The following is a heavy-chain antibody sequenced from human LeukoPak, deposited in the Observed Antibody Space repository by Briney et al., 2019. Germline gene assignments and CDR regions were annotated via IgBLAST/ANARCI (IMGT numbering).Heavy chain of an antibody. D-gene: IGHD5-18*01. V-gene: IGHV4-34*01. CDR3: AAGYSYGLFDY. J-gene: IGHJ4*02. CDR1: GGSFSGYY. CDR2: INHSGST. Sequence: SETLSLTCAVYGGSFSGYYWSWIRQPPGKGLEWIGEINHSGSTNYNPYLKSRVTISVDTSKNQFSLKLSSVTAADTAVYYCAAGYSYGLFDYWGQGTLVTVSS.